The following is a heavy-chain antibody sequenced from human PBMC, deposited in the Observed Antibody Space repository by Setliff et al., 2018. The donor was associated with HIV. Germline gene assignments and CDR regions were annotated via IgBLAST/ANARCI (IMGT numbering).Heavy chain of an antibody. Sequence: ASVKVSCKASGYTFTSYGISWVRQAPGQGLEWMGWISACNGNTNYAQKLQGRVTMTTDTSTSTVYMELSSLGSEDTAVYYCARGYYNSGNYFEYWGQGTLVTVSS. CDR3: ARGYYNSGNYFEY. V-gene: IGHV1-18*01. CDR2: ISACNGNT. D-gene: IGHD1-20*01. J-gene: IGHJ4*02. CDR1: GYTFTSYG.